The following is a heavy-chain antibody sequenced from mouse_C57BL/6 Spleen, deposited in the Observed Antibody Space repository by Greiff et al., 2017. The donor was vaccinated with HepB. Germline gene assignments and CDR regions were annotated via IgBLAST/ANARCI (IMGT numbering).Heavy chain of an antibody. V-gene: IGHV1-69*01. CDR2: IDPSDSYT. CDR1: GYTFTSYW. D-gene: IGHD4-1*01. CDR3: ARSEKLDYYAMDY. J-gene: IGHJ4*01. Sequence: QVQLQQPGAELVMPGASVKLSCKASGYTFTSYWMHWVKQRPGQGLEWIGEIDPSDSYTNYNQKFKGKSTLTVDKSSSTAYMQLSSLTSEDSAVYYCARSEKLDYYAMDYWGQGTSVTVSS.